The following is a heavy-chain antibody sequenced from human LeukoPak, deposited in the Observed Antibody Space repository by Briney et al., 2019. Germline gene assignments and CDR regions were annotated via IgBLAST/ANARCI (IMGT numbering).Heavy chain of an antibody. D-gene: IGHD3-10*01. J-gene: IGHJ4*02. Sequence: GGSLRLSCAASAFTFSSYWMNWVRQAPGKGLEWVANIKQDGSEKYYVDSVKGRFTISRDNAKNSLYLQMNSLRAEDTAVYYCARWIGGFDYWGQGTLVTVSS. V-gene: IGHV3-7*01. CDR1: AFTFSSYW. CDR3: ARWIGGFDY. CDR2: IKQDGSEK.